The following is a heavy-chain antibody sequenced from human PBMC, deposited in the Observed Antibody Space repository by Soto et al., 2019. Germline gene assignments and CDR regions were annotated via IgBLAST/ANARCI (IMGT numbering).Heavy chain of an antibody. D-gene: IGHD1-26*01. V-gene: IGHV4-34*01. CDR1: GGSFSDYS. Sequence: PSETLSLTCAVYGGSFSDYSWTWIRQPPGKGLEWIGEINHSGSTYYNPSLKSRVTISVDTSKNQFSLKLTSVTAADTAVYHCARHVGNSPPGSWGQGTLVTVSS. CDR3: ARHVGNSPPGS. J-gene: IGHJ4*02. CDR2: INHSGST.